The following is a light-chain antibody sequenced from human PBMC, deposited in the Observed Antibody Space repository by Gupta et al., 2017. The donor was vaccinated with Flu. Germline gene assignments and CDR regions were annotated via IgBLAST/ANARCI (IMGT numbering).Light chain of an antibody. CDR1: TCGDNY. CDR3: PEWNSSIVV. J-gene: IGLJ3*02. V-gene: IGLV3-1*01. Sequence: SPGQTASITCSGDTCGDNYASCLQQKQEKSLRLVIYQDTRRPSGIPEFFYGANSGTTAHTTIGGTEAVEDDYYYCPEWNSSIVVFGGGTKMTVL. CDR2: QDT.